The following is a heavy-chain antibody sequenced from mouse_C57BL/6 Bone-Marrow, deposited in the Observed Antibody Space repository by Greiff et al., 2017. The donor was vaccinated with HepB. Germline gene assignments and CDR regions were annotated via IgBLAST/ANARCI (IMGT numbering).Heavy chain of an antibody. CDR1: GYSITSGYD. Sequence: VQLKESGPGMVKPSQSLSLTCTVTGYSITSGYDWHWIRHFPGNKLEWMGYISYSGSTNYNPSLKSRISITHDTSKNHFFLKLNSVTTEDTATYYCANSYGYGFAYWGQGTLVTVSA. CDR2: ISYSGST. J-gene: IGHJ3*01. D-gene: IGHD2-2*01. CDR3: ANSYGYGFAY. V-gene: IGHV3-1*01.